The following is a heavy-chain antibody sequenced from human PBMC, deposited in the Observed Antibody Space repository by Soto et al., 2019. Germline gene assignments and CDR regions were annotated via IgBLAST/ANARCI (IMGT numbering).Heavy chain of an antibody. Sequence: GGSLRLSCAASGFTFGSYAMSWVRQAPGKGLEWVAAISGSGGSTYYADSVKGRFTISRDNSKNTLYLQMNSLRAEDTAVYYCAKARPSGSHYFDYWGQGTLVTVSS. CDR1: GFTFGSYA. J-gene: IGHJ4*02. D-gene: IGHD1-26*01. CDR2: ISGSGGST. CDR3: AKARPSGSHYFDY. V-gene: IGHV3-23*01.